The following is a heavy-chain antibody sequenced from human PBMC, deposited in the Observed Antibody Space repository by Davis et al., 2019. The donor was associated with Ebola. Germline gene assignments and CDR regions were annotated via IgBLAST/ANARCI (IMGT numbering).Heavy chain of an antibody. D-gene: IGHD6-19*01. CDR3: ARVSEVAGNDY. Sequence: GESLKISCAASGFTFSSYAMTWVRQAPGKGLEWVSAFSGSGGSTYYADSVKGRFTISRDNSKNTLYLQMNSLRAEDTAVYYCARVSEVAGNDYWGQGTLVTVSS. CDR1: GFTFSSYA. CDR2: FSGSGGST. J-gene: IGHJ4*02. V-gene: IGHV3-23*01.